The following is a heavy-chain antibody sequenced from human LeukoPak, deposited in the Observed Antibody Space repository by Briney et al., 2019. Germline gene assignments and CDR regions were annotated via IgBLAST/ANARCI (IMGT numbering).Heavy chain of an antibody. CDR2: FDPEDGET. D-gene: IGHD6-19*01. CDR3: ARFSEGRHSSGWYWFDP. CDR1: GYTLTELS. J-gene: IGHJ5*02. V-gene: IGHV1-24*01. Sequence: ASVKVSCKVSGYTLTELSMHWVRQAPGKGLEWMGGFDPEDGETIYAQKFQGRVTMTEDTSTDTAYMELSSLRSEDTAVYYCARFSEGRHSSGWYWFDPWGQGTLVTVSS.